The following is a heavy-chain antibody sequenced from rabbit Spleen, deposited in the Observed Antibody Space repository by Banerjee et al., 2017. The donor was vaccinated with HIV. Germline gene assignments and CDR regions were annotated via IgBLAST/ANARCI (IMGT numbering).Heavy chain of an antibody. D-gene: IGHD6-1*01. Sequence: QSLEESGGDLVKPGTSLTLTCTASGFSFSSSYYMCWVRQPPGKGLEWIGCIYTDGSAHTWYATWPKGRFPISISTSLNTVTLRMTSLTVADTATYFCVRGSYHTYGYAGYAYATSAFDPWGPGTLVTVS. J-gene: IGHJ2*01. CDR1: GFSFSSSYY. CDR3: VRGSYHTYGYAGYAYATSAFDP. CDR2: IYTDGSAHT. V-gene: IGHV1S40*01.